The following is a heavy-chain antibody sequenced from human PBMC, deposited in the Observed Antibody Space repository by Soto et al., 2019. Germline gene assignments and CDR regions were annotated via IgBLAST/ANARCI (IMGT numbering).Heavy chain of an antibody. CDR1: GFTFSNYA. CDR3: AKLDCSSSTCYTGGSWFDP. Sequence: GGSLRLSCVGSGFTFSNYAMTWVRQAPGKGLEWVSAIGVAGTPYYADSVKGRFTISRDNSENTLYLQMTSLRAEDTAIYYCAKLDCSSSTCYTGGSWFDPWGQGTLVTVSS. CDR2: IGVAGTP. V-gene: IGHV3-23*01. D-gene: IGHD2-2*02. J-gene: IGHJ5*02.